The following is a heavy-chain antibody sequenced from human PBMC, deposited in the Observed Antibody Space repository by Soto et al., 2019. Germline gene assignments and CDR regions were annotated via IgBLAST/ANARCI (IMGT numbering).Heavy chain of an antibody. CDR1: GFTFSSYG. J-gene: IGHJ6*02. V-gene: IGHV3-30*18. D-gene: IGHD6-13*01. CDR2: ISYDGSNK. Sequence: GGSLRLSCAASGFTFSSYGMHWVRQAPGKGLEWVAVISYDGSNKYYADSVKGRFTISRDNSKNTLYLQMNSLRAEDTAVYYCAKDRGIAAAGTVLYYYYGMDVWGQGTTVTVSS. CDR3: AKDRGIAAAGTVLYYYYGMDV.